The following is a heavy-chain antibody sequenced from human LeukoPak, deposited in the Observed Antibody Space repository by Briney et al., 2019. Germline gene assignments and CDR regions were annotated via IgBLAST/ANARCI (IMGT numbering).Heavy chain of an antibody. CDR1: GYRFTSYW. Sequence: GESLQISFKGSGYRFTSYWIGWVRPVPGKGLEWMGIIYPGDSDTRYSPSFQGQVTISADKSISTAYLQWSSLKASDTAMYYCARQGHSSGSDTFDYWGQGTLVTVSS. CDR3: ARQGHSSGSDTFDY. J-gene: IGHJ4*02. V-gene: IGHV5-51*01. D-gene: IGHD3-22*01. CDR2: IYPGDSDT.